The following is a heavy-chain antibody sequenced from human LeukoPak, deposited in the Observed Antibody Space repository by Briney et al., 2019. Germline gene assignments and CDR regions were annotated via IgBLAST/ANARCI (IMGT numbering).Heavy chain of an antibody. CDR1: AVSGFTFSYHF. CDR3: VRVGSVAGSDYLDY. Sequence: GGSLRLSCAVSAVSGFTFSYHFLDWVRQAPGKGLEWVGRSRNKAKSYTTEYAASVKGRFTISRDESKNSLYLEMNSLKTEDTAVYYCVRVGSVAGSDYLDYWGQGTLVTVSS. D-gene: IGHD6-19*01. J-gene: IGHJ4*02. CDR2: SRNKAKSYTT. V-gene: IGHV3-72*01.